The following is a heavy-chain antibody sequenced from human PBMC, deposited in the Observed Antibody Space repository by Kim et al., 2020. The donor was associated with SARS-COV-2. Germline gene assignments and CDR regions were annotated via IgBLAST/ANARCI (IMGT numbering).Heavy chain of an antibody. CDR2: INAGNGNT. Sequence: ASVKVSCKASGYTFTSYAMHWVRQAPGQRLEWMGWINAGNGNTKYSQKFQGRVTITRDTSASTAYMELSSLRSEDTAVYYCARSGRGVGATPSALFDYWGQGTLVTVSS. V-gene: IGHV1-3*01. CDR1: GYTFTSYA. CDR3: ARSGRGVGATPSALFDY. J-gene: IGHJ4*02. D-gene: IGHD1-26*01.